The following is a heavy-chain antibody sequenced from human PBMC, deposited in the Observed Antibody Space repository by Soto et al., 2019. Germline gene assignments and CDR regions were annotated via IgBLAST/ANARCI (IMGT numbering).Heavy chain of an antibody. CDR1: GFTFSSYW. Sequence: TGGSLRLSCAASGFTFSSYWMHWVRQAPGKGLVWVSRINSDGSSTNYADSVKGRFTISRDNAKNTLYLQMNSLRAEDTAVYYCTRGLSYYYYYYMDVWGKGTTVTVSS. CDR3: TRGLSYYYYYYMDV. CDR2: INSDGSST. J-gene: IGHJ6*03. V-gene: IGHV3-74*01.